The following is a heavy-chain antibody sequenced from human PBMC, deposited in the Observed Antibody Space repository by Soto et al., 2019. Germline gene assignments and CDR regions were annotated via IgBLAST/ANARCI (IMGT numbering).Heavy chain of an antibody. V-gene: IGHV1-8*01. Sequence: ASVKVSCKASGYTFTIYYINWVRQTTGQGLEWMGWMNPNSGNTGYAQKFQGRVTMTRNTSISTAYMELSSLRSEDTAVYYCARGPNVPYYYYYYMDFWGKGTTVTVSS. CDR3: ARGPNVPYYYYYYMDF. J-gene: IGHJ6*03. CDR2: MNPNSGNT. D-gene: IGHD1-1*01. CDR1: GYTFTIYY.